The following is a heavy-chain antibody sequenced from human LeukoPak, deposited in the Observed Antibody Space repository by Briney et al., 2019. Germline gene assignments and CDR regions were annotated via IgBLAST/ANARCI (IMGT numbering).Heavy chain of an antibody. J-gene: IGHJ4*02. D-gene: IGHD6-19*01. Sequence: SETLSLTCTVSGGSISSSSYYWGWIRQPPGKGLEWIGSIYYSGSTYYNPSLKSRVTISVDTSKNQFSLKLSSVTAADTAVYYCARLPSDSSGWYRFDYWGQGTLVIVS. CDR2: IYYSGST. CDR3: ARLPSDSSGWYRFDY. V-gene: IGHV4-39*01. CDR1: GGSISSSSYY.